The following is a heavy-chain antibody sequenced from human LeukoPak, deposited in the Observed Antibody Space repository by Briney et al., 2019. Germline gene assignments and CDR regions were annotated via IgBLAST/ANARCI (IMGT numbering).Heavy chain of an antibody. CDR2: IDPSDSYT. D-gene: IGHD3-10*01. J-gene: IGHJ4*02. V-gene: IGHV5-10-1*01. Sequence: GDSLRISCKGSGYRFTSYWISWVRQMPGEGLEWMGRIDPSDSYTNYSPSFLGHVTISADKSISTAYLQWSSLKASDTAMYYCARHWGYGSGSYYSGYWGQGTLVTVSS. CDR3: ARHWGYGSGSYYSGY. CDR1: GYRFTSYW.